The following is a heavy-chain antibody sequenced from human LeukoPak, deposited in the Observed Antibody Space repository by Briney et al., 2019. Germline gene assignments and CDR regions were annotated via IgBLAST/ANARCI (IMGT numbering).Heavy chain of an antibody. CDR3: ARATIAAAGGYYYYYMDV. CDR1: GGSISSGSYY. V-gene: IGHV4-61*02. Sequence: SETLSLTCTVSGGSISSGSYYWSWIRQPAGKGLEWIGRIYTSGSTNYNPSLKSRVTISVDTSKNQFSLKLSSVTAADTAVYYCARATIAAAGGYYYYYMDVWGKGTTVTISS. CDR2: IYTSGST. J-gene: IGHJ6*03. D-gene: IGHD6-13*01.